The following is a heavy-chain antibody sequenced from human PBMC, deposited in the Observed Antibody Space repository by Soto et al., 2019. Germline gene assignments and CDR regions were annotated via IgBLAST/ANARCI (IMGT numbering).Heavy chain of an antibody. CDR1: GFSLTTSGVG. J-gene: IGHJ4*02. D-gene: IGHD3-3*01. CDR3: AHRILRTVFGLVTKTAFYFDF. V-gene: IGHV2-5*02. CDR2: IYWDDDK. Sequence: QITLNESGPTVVKPAETLTLTCTFSGFSLTTSGVGVGWIRQSPGKDPEWLALIYWDDDKRYSASLKSRLSIPKVTSKNQVVLTMASVDPADTATYYCAHRILRTVFGLVTKTAFYFDFWGQGTPVVVSS.